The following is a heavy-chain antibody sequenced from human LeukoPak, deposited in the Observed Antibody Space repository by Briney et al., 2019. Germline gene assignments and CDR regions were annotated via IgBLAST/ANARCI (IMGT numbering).Heavy chain of an antibody. CDR3: ARQDIVVVPAAKDYYYYMDV. V-gene: IGHV4-4*07. D-gene: IGHD2-2*01. CDR2: IYTSGST. Sequence: PSETLSLTCTVSGGSIRSYYWSWIRQPAGKGLEWIGRIYTSGSTNYNPSLKSRVTLSVDTSKNQFSLKLSSVTAADTAVYYCARQDIVVVPAAKDYYYYMDVWGKGTTVTVSS. J-gene: IGHJ6*03. CDR1: GGSIRSYY.